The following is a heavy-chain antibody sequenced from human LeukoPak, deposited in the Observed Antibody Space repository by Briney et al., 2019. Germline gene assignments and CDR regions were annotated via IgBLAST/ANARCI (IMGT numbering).Heavy chain of an antibody. J-gene: IGHJ4*02. CDR3: TTAEGLRYYGSGAH. CDR2: IKSKTDGGTT. V-gene: IGHV3-15*01. Sequence: GGSLRLSCTASGFTFSNAWMSWVRQAPGKGLEWVGRIKSKTDGGTTDYGAPVKGRFTISRDDSINTMYLQMNSLKTVHTAVYYCTTAEGLRYYGSGAHWGQGTLVTVSS. D-gene: IGHD3-10*01. CDR1: GFTFSNAW.